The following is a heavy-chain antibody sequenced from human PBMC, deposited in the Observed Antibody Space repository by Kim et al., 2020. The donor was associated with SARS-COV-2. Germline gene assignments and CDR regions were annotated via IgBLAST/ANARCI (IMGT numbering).Heavy chain of an antibody. V-gene: IGHV4-59*08. Sequence: SETLSLTCTVSGGSISSYYWSWIRQPPGKGLEWIGYIYYSGSTNYNPSLNRRVTISVDTSKNQFSLKLSSVTAADTAVYYCARGITMVRGAHLLLYGMDVWGQGTTVTVSS. CDR1: GGSISSYY. CDR2: IYYSGST. J-gene: IGHJ6*02. CDR3: ARGITMVRGAHLLLYGMDV. D-gene: IGHD3-10*01.